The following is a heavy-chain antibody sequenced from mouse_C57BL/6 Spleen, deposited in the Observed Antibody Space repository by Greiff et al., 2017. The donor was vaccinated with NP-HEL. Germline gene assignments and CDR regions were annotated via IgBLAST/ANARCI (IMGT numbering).Heavy chain of an antibody. V-gene: IGHV1-15*01. J-gene: IGHJ4*01. CDR1: GYTFTDYE. D-gene: IGHD2-3*01. CDR3: TRGIYDGSYYAMDC. CDR2: IDPETGGT. Sequence: QVQLQQSGAELVRPGASVTLSCKASGYTFTDYEMHWVKQTPVHGLEWIGAIDPETGGTAYNQKFKGKAILTADKSSSTAYMELRSLTSEDSAVYYCTRGIYDGSYYAMDCWGQGTSVTVSS.